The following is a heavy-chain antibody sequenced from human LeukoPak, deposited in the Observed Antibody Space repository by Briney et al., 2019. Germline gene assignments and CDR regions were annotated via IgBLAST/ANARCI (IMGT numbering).Heavy chain of an antibody. Sequence: PGGSLRLSCAASGFTLSSYAMSWVRQAPGKGLEWVSAISGSGTSTWYADSVKGRFTISRDNSNNTLYLQMNSLRADDTAEYYCAKGSAVIRPYYFDYWGQGTLVIVSS. CDR1: GFTLSSYA. D-gene: IGHD6-13*01. V-gene: IGHV3-23*01. CDR3: AKGSAVIRPYYFDY. J-gene: IGHJ4*02. CDR2: ISGSGTST.